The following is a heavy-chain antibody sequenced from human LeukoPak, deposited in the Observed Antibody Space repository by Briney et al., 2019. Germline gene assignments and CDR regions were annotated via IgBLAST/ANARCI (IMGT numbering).Heavy chain of an antibody. Sequence: GESLRLSCVASGFSFSSYGMHWVRQAPGKGLEWVAGISYEGSNEYYADSVKGRFTISRDNSKNTLNLQMTSLRAEDTAVYYCAKDGIRYYYDSSGYYGDYWGQGTLVT. V-gene: IGHV3-30*18. J-gene: IGHJ4*02. CDR2: ISYEGSNE. CDR3: AKDGIRYYYDSSGYYGDY. CDR1: GFSFSSYG. D-gene: IGHD3-22*01.